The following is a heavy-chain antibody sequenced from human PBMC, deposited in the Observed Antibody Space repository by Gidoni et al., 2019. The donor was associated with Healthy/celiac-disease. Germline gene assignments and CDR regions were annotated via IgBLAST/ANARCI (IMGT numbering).Heavy chain of an antibody. Sequence: EVQLLESGGGLVQPGGSLRLSCAASGFTFSSYAMSWVRQAPGKGLELVSAIIGSGGSTYYADSVKGRFTISRDNSKNTLYLQMNSLRAEDTAVYYCAKSRFGELWRSYFDYWGQGTLVTVSS. D-gene: IGHD3-10*01. CDR3: AKSRFGELWRSYFDY. CDR1: GFTFSSYA. J-gene: IGHJ4*02. CDR2: IIGSGGST. V-gene: IGHV3-23*01.